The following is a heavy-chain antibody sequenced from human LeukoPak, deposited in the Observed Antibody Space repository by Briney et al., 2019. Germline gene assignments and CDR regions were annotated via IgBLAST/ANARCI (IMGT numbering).Heavy chain of an antibody. V-gene: IGHV4-59*01. Sequence: PSETLSLTCTVSGGSISTYYWSWIRQPPGKGLEWIGYIYYSGSTNYNPSLKSRVTISVDTSKNQFSLKLSSVTAADTAVYYCARGGESYYYDSSGYYYWGQGTLVTVSS. D-gene: IGHD3-22*01. J-gene: IGHJ4*02. CDR1: GGSISTYY. CDR3: ARGGESYYYDSSGYYY. CDR2: IYYSGST.